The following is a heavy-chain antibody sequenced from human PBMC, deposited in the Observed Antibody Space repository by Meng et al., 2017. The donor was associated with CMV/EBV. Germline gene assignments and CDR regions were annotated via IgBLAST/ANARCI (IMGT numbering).Heavy chain of an antibody. D-gene: IGHD5-12*01. Sequence: ASVKVSCKASGYTFTGYYMHWVRQAPGQGLEWMGWINPNSGGTNYAQKFQGRVTMTRDTSISTAYMELSRLRSDDTAVYYCAREGGVATTDYYYYYGMDVWGQGTTVTVSS. J-gene: IGHJ6*02. CDR2: INPNSGGT. CDR1: GYTFTGYY. V-gene: IGHV1-2*02. CDR3: AREGGVATTDYYYYYGMDV.